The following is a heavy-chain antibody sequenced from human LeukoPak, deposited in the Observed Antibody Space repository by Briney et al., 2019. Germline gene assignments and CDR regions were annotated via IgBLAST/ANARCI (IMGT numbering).Heavy chain of an antibody. CDR3: ARDPTAPYSIAYYYYGMDV. Sequence: ASVKVSCKASGYTFTGYYMHWVRQAPGQGLEWMGWINPNSGNTGYAQKFQGRVTMTRNTSISTAYMELSSLRSEDTAVYYCARDPTAPYSIAYYYYGMDVWGQGTTVTVSS. J-gene: IGHJ6*02. CDR1: GYTFTGYY. V-gene: IGHV1-8*02. D-gene: IGHD5-18*01. CDR2: INPNSGNT.